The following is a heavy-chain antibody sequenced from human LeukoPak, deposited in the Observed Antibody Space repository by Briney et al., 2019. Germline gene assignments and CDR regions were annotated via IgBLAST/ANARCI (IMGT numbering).Heavy chain of an antibody. CDR1: GFTFTSSA. CDR3: GGDLASRRLRFLEWLLYPTYYYGMDV. D-gene: IGHD3-3*01. J-gene: IGHJ6*02. CDR2: IVVCSGNT. V-gene: IGHV1-58*02. Sequence: SVKVSCKASGFTFTSSAMQWVRQARGQRLEWIGWIVVCSGNTNYAQKFQERVTITRDMSTSTAYMELRRLRDEETAGYYCGGDLASRRLRFLEWLLYPTYYYGMDVWGQGTTVTVSS.